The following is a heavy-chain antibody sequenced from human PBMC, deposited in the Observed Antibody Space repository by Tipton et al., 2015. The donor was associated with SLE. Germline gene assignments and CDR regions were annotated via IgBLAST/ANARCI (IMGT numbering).Heavy chain of an antibody. CDR1: GGSISSGGYS. CDR2: IYHSGST. Sequence: TLSLTCAVSGGSISSGGYSWSWIRQPPGKGLEWIGYIYHSGSTNYNPSLKSRVTISVDTSKNQFSLKLSSVTAADTAVYYCARLDVLPWFHAMDVWGQGTTVTVSS. V-gene: IGHV4-30-2*01. D-gene: IGHD3-10*01. J-gene: IGHJ6*02. CDR3: ARLDVLPWFHAMDV.